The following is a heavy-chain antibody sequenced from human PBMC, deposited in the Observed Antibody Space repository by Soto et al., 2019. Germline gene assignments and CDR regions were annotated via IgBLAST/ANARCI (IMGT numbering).Heavy chain of an antibody. CDR1: GGSISSSGYC. Sequence: SETLSLTCTVSGGSISSSGYCWGWIRQPPGKGLEWIGSIYYSESTYYNPSLKSRVTISVDTSKNQFSLKLSSVTAADTAVYYCARQVAVAGEVNWFDPWGQGTLVTVSS. J-gene: IGHJ5*02. V-gene: IGHV4-39*01. D-gene: IGHD6-19*01. CDR3: ARQVAVAGEVNWFDP. CDR2: IYYSEST.